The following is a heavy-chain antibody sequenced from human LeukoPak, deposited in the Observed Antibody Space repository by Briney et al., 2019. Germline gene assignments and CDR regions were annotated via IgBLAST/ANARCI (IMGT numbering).Heavy chain of an antibody. Sequence: GASVKVSCKASGYTFTGYYMHWVRQAPGQGLEWMGWINPNSGGTNYAQKFQGGVTMTRDTSISTAYMELSRLRSDDTAVYYCARNSIVGATRSAFDIWGQGTMVTVSS. CDR2: INPNSGGT. D-gene: IGHD1-26*01. CDR1: GYTFTGYY. V-gene: IGHV1-2*02. J-gene: IGHJ3*02. CDR3: ARNSIVGATRSAFDI.